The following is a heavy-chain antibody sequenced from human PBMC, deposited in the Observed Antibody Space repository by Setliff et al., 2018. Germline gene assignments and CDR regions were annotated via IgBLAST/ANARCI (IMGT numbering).Heavy chain of an antibody. D-gene: IGHD3-22*01. Sequence: ASVKVSCKASGYTFTRYGITWVRQAPGQGLEWMGWISAHSGYTTYAQKFQGRVTLTTDTSTSTAYMELRSLRSDDTAVYYCARDPFRNYDTAPVWFDPWGQGTLVTVSS. CDR1: GYTFTRYG. CDR3: ARDPFRNYDTAPVWFDP. J-gene: IGHJ5*02. CDR2: ISAHSGYT. V-gene: IGHV1-18*01.